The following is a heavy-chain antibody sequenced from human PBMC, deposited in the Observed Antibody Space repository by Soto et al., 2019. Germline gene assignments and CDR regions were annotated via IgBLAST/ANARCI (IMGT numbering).Heavy chain of an antibody. CDR3: ARGDYYGSGSYYPRYYYYGMDV. CDR1: GFTFSSYE. Sequence: LRLSCAASGFTFSSYEMNWVRQAPGKGLEWVSYISSSGSTIYYADSVKGRFTISRDNAKNSLYLQMNSLRAEDTAVYYCARGDYYGSGSYYPRYYYYGMDVWGQGTTVTVSS. J-gene: IGHJ6*02. D-gene: IGHD3-10*01. V-gene: IGHV3-48*03. CDR2: ISSSGSTI.